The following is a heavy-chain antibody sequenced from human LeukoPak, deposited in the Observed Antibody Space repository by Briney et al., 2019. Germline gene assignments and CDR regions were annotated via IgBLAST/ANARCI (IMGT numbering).Heavy chain of an antibody. J-gene: IGHJ5*02. V-gene: IGHV3-23*01. CDR1: GFTFTSYA. CDR3: AKPRPSYSSSWYDH. CDR2: ISGSGGST. D-gene: IGHD6-13*01. Sequence: GGSLRLSYAASGFTFTSYAMSWVRQAPGKGLEWVSAISGSGGSTYYADSVKGRFTISRDNSKNTLYLQMNSLRAEDTAVYYCAKPRPSYSSSWYDHWGQGTLVTVSS.